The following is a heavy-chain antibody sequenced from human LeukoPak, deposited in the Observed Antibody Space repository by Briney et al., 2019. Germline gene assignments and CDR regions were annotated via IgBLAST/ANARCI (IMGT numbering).Heavy chain of an antibody. CDR1: GFTFSSYS. Sequence: GGSLRLSCAASGFTFSSYSMNWVRQAPGKGLEWVSYISSSSSTIYYADSVKGRFTISRDNAKNSLYLQMNSLRAEDTAVYYCARAPSLGYCSSTSCSYYWGQGTLVTVSS. CDR3: ARAPSLGYCSSTSCSYY. D-gene: IGHD2-2*01. J-gene: IGHJ4*02. CDR2: ISSSSSTI. V-gene: IGHV3-48*01.